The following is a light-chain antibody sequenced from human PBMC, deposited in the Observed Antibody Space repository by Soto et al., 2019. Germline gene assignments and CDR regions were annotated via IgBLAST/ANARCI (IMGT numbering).Light chain of an antibody. CDR1: SSNIGAHYD. J-gene: IGLJ1*01. CDR2: GNS. CDR3: QSYDNSLSVYV. Sequence: QSVLTQPPSVSGAPGQRVTISCTGSSSNIGAHYDVHWYQQLPGTAPKLLIYGNSNRPSGVPDRFSGSKSGTSASLAITALQAEDEADYYCQSYDNSLSVYVFGTGTKVTV. V-gene: IGLV1-40*01.